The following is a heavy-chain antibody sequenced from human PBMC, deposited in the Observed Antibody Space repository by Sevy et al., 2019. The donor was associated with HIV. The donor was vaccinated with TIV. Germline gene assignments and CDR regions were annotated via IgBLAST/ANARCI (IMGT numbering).Heavy chain of an antibody. J-gene: IGHJ3*02. D-gene: IGHD1-20*01. CDR1: GYMFSDYN. CDR2: INPNSGVT. Sequence: ASVKVSCKATGYMFSDYNMHWVRQAPGQGLEWMALINPNSGVTIYAQKFRGRVSLTRDTSMSTAYMELSALTSDDTAVYYCVRDDNNAPRTLLSFDIWGQGTMVTVSS. V-gene: IGHV1-2*06. CDR3: VRDDNNAPRTLLSFDI.